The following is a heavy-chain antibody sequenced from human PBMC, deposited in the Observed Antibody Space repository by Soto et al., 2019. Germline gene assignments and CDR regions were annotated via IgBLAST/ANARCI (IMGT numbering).Heavy chain of an antibody. V-gene: IGHV3-30-3*01. CDR3: AKETSAYEIDY. J-gene: IGHJ4*02. CDR1: GFIFSGYA. CDR2: ISYDGNTK. Sequence: QVQLVESGGGVVQPGRSLRLSCAASGFIFSGYAMHWVRQAPGKGLEWVAVISYDGNTKYYAYSVKGRFTVSRDNSKNTLYVQMNNLSAEDTAMYYGAKETSAYEIDYWGQGTLVTVSS. D-gene: IGHD5-12*01.